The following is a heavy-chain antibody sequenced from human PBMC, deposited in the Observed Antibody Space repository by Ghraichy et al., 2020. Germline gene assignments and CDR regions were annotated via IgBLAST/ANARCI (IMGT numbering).Heavy chain of an antibody. CDR3: AHSVWGSFKFDY. J-gene: IGHJ4*02. D-gene: IGHD3-16*01. Sequence: SGPTLVKPTQTLTLTCTFSGFSLSTSGVGVGWIRQPPGKALEWLAVIYWNDDRRFSPSLKSRLTITKDTSKNQVVLTMTNMDPVDTATYYCAHSVWGSFKFDYWGQGTLVTISS. CDR2: IYWNDDR. CDR1: GFSLSTSGVG. V-gene: IGHV2-5*01.